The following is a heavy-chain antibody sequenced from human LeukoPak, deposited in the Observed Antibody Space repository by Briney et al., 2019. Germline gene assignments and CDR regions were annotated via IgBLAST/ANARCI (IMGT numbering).Heavy chain of an antibody. Sequence: SGGSLRLSCAASGFTFSSYWMAWVRQAPGKGLEWANIKGDGSVKKYADSVKGRFTISRDNAKNSMYLQMNSLRVEETAVYFCARTAYSDEGMDVWGKGTTVTVSS. D-gene: IGHD2-21*01. CDR2: IKGDGSVK. J-gene: IGHJ6*03. CDR1: GFTFSSYW. V-gene: IGHV3-7*01. CDR3: ARTAYSDEGMDV.